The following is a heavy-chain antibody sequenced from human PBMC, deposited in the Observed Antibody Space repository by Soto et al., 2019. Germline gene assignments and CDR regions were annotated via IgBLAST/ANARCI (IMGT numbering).Heavy chain of an antibody. Sequence: PSETLSLTCTVSGGSITSSSYYWGWIRQPPGKGLEWIGNIYYSGSTYYNPSLKSRVTISVDTSKNQFSLKLSSVTAADTAVYYCMLGSGWKDFDYSGQGTLVTVSS. V-gene: IGHV4-39*01. CDR3: MLGSGWKDFDY. CDR2: IYYSGST. D-gene: IGHD3-22*01. CDR1: GGSITSSSYY. J-gene: IGHJ4*02.